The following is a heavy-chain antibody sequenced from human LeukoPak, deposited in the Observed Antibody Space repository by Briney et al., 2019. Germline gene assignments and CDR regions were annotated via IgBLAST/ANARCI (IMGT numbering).Heavy chain of an antibody. J-gene: IGHJ4*02. CDR1: GFIFSDYY. CDR3: ARGDSSACPDY. V-gene: IGHV3-11*01. D-gene: IGHD3-22*01. Sequence: GGSLRLSCAASGFIFSDYYMGWVRQAPGKGLEWVSYISNKGSSSTTYYADSVKGRFTISRDDAQNSLYLQMNDLRADDTAVYYCARGDSSACPDYWGQGTLVTVSS. CDR2: ISNKGSSSTT.